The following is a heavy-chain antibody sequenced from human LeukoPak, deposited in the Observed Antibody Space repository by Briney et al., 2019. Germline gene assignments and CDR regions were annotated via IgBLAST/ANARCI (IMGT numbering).Heavy chain of an antibody. CDR1: DGSISSYY. CDR2: IYYSGST. CDR3: AGGYSGSYYDY. D-gene: IGHD1-26*01. J-gene: IGHJ4*02. V-gene: IGHV4-59*01. Sequence: SETLSLTCTVSDGSISSYYWSWIRQPPGKGLEWIGYIYYSGSTNYNPSLKSRVTISVDTSKNQFSLKLSSVTAADTAVYYCAGGYSGSYYDYWGQGTLVTVSS.